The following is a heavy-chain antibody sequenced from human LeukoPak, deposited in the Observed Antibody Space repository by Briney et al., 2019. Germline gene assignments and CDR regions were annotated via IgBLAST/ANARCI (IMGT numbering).Heavy chain of an antibody. CDR3: ARHESLGAFDI. V-gene: IGHV4-39*01. J-gene: IGHJ3*02. Sequence: TPSETLSLTCTVSGVSIRTSSYYWGWIRLPPGKGLEWIGSIFYSGSTYYNPSLKSRVTISVATSKNQFSLKLNSLTAAATAIYYCARHESLGAFDIWGQGTMVTVSS. CDR1: GVSIRTSSYY. CDR2: IFYSGST. D-gene: IGHD3-16*01.